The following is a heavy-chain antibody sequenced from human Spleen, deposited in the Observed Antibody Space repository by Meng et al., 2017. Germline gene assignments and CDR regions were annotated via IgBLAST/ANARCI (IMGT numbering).Heavy chain of an antibody. J-gene: IGHJ4*02. V-gene: IGHV4-39*07. Sequence: SETLSLTCTVSGGSISSSSYYWGWIRQPPGKGLEWIGSIYYSGSTYYNPSLKSRVTISVDTSKNQFSLKLSSVTAADTAVYYCAKLRAFTVTAFSDSWGQGTLVTVSS. CDR2: IYYSGST. D-gene: IGHD4-11*01. CDR3: AKLRAFTVTAFSDS. CDR1: GGSISSSSYY.